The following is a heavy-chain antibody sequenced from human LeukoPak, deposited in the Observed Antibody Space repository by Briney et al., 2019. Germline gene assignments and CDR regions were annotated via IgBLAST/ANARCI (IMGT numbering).Heavy chain of an antibody. V-gene: IGHV4-39*07. D-gene: IGHD2-2*01. Sequence: SETLSLTCSVSGGAISSSSYYWGWIRQAPGKGLEWIGSIYYSGTTYYNPSLKSRVTISVDTSKNQFSLRLRSVTAADTAVYYCARAGEVPAPKVWGQGTMVTVSS. CDR3: ARAGEVPAPKV. J-gene: IGHJ3*01. CDR2: IYYSGTT. CDR1: GGAISSSSYY.